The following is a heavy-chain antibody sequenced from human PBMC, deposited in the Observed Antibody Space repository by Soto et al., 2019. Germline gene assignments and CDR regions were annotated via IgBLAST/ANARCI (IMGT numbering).Heavy chain of an antibody. CDR2: ISSSSSYT. D-gene: IGHD2-8*01. Sequence: GRSLRDPSPAVGGNFMAYYWIRILTTTGKGLEWVSYISSSSSYTNYADSVKGRFTISRDNAKNSLYLQMNSLRAEDTAVLYSAGAVCLSGRSFDTWIKGKM. CDR3: AGAVCLSGRSFDT. V-gene: IGHV3-11*05. J-gene: IGHJ3*02. CDR1: GGNFMAYY.